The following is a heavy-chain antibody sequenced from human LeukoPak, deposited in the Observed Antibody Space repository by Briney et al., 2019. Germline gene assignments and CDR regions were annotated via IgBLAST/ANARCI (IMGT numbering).Heavy chain of an antibody. D-gene: IGHD5-12*01. J-gene: IGHJ4*02. V-gene: IGHV1-2*02. Sequence: ASVEVSCKASGYTLTGYYMHWVRQAPGQGLEWMGWNNPNSGGTNYAQKFQGRVTMTRDTSISTAYMELSRLRSDDTAVYYCARVGSSGYDLYFDYWGQGTLVTVSS. CDR1: GYTLTGYY. CDR3: ARVGSSGYDLYFDY. CDR2: NNPNSGGT.